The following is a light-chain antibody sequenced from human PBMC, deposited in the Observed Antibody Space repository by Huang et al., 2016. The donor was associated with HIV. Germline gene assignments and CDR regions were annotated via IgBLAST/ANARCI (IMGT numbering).Light chain of an antibody. Sequence: DVVMTKSPLSLPVTLGQPASISCRSSESLVYSDANTYWNWFQQRPGQSPRRLMYNVSIRDSGVPDRFSGRGSGTNFTLKISRVEAEDVGIYYCMQGSHWPPTFGPGTKVDFK. J-gene: IGKJ3*01. CDR2: NVS. CDR3: MQGSHWPPT. CDR1: ESLVYSDANTY. V-gene: IGKV2-30*01.